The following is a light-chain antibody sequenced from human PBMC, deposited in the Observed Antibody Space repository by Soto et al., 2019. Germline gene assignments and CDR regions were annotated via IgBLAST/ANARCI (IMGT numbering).Light chain of an antibody. CDR1: QSVSNDF. Sequence: EIALTQSPGILSLSPGERATLSCRASQSVSNDFLAWYQQKPGQAPRLPIYGASTTATDVPDRFSGSGSGADFTLTISRLEPEDFAVYYCQQYGSSPPRTFGQGTKVE. CDR2: GAS. J-gene: IGKJ1*01. V-gene: IGKV3-20*01. CDR3: QQYGSSPPRT.